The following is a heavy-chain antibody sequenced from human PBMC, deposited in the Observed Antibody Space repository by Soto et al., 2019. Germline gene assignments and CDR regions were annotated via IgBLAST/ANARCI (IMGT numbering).Heavy chain of an antibody. Sequence: SETLSLTCAVSGYSISSSNWWGWIRQPPGKGLEWIGYIYYSGTTYYNPSLKSRVTMSVDTSKNQFSLKLTSVTAVDTAVYYCTRREGQSSLDSWGQGILVTVSS. V-gene: IGHV4-28*01. D-gene: IGHD1-26*01. J-gene: IGHJ4*02. CDR3: TRREGQSSLDS. CDR2: IYYSGTT. CDR1: GYSISSSNW.